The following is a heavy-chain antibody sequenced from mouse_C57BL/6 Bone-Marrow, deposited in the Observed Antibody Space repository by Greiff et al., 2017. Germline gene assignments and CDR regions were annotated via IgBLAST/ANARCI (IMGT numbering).Heavy chain of an antibody. Sequence: QVQLQQPGAELVKPGASVQLSCKASGYTFTSYWMHWVKQRPGQGLEWIGMIHPNSGSTNYNEKFKSKATLTVDKSSSTAYMQLSSLTSEDSAVYYCAPHYYGSSYWYFDVWGTGTTVTVSS. CDR2: IHPNSGST. CDR3: APHYYGSSYWYFDV. D-gene: IGHD1-1*01. J-gene: IGHJ1*03. V-gene: IGHV1-64*01. CDR1: GYTFTSYW.